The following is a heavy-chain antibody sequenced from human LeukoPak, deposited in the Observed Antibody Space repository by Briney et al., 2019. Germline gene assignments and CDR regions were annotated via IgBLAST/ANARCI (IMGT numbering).Heavy chain of an antibody. CDR1: GFTLSSYA. Sequence: GGSLRLSCAASGFTLSSYAMSWVRQAPGKGLGWVSAISGSGGSTYYADSVKGRFTISRDNSKNTLYLQMNSLRAEDTAVYYCAKLDGYKSVHFDYWGQGTLVTVSS. V-gene: IGHV3-23*01. CDR3: AKLDGYKSVHFDY. J-gene: IGHJ4*02. D-gene: IGHD5-24*01. CDR2: ISGSGGST.